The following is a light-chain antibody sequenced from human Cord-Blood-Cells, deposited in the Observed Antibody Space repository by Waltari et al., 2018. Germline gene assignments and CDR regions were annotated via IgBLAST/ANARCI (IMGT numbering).Light chain of an antibody. Sequence: QSALTQPASVSGSPGQSITISCTGTTSDVGGYNYVSWYQQHPGKAPKPMMYDVSNLPSGVPNRFSGSKSGTTASLTISGLQADDEAYYYCSSYTSSSTRPVFGGGTKLTVL. V-gene: IGLV2-14*01. CDR1: TSDVGGYNY. J-gene: IGLJ2*01. CDR2: DVS. CDR3: SSYTSSSTRPV.